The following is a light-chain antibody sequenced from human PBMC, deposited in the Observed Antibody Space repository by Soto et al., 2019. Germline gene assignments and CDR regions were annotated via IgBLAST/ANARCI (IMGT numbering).Light chain of an antibody. Sequence: EIVLTQSPATLSVSQGERATLSCRASESVRNNLAWYQQKPGQAPRLLIFGASARATGIPARFSGRGSGTEFTRTISSLQSEDFAVYYCQQYNKWPLTFGGGTKVEIK. J-gene: IGKJ4*01. CDR3: QQYNKWPLT. V-gene: IGKV3-15*01. CDR1: ESVRNN. CDR2: GAS.